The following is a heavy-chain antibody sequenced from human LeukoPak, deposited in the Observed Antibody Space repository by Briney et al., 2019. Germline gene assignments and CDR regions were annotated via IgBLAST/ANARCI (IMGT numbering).Heavy chain of an antibody. Sequence: GGSLRPSCAASGFTFSSYSMNWVRQAPGKGLEWVSSISSSSSYIYYADSVKGRFTISRDNAKNSLYLQMNSLRAEDTAVYYCARDGAYDILTGYYMKYNWFDPWGQGTLVTVSS. CDR2: ISSSSSYI. V-gene: IGHV3-21*01. CDR1: GFTFSSYS. CDR3: ARDGAYDILTGYYMKYNWFDP. D-gene: IGHD3-9*01. J-gene: IGHJ5*02.